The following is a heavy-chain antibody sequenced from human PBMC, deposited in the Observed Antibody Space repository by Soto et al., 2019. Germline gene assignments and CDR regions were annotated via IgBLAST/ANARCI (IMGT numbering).Heavy chain of an antibody. D-gene: IGHD6-6*01. CDR3: ATELVQSLSYHYGMDV. CDR1: VFTFSIYG. CDR2: ISGSGGST. V-gene: IGHV3-23*01. Sequence: GGSLRLCCAASVFTFSIYGMSWVRQAPGKGLEWVSAISGSGGSTYYADSVKGRFTISRDNSKNTLYLQMNSLRAEDTAVYYCATELVQSLSYHYGMDVWGQGTTVTVSS. J-gene: IGHJ6*02.